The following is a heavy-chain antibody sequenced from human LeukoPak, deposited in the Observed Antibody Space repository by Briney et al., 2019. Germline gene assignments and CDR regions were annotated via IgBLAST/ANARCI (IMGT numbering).Heavy chain of an antibody. Sequence: ASVKVSCKASGYTFTGYSMHWVLQAPGQGLEWMGRINPNSGGTNYAQKFRGRVTMTRDTSISTAYMELSRLRSDDTAVYYCARDTVGATTFDYWGQGTLVTVSS. CDR3: ARDTVGATTFDY. D-gene: IGHD1-26*01. V-gene: IGHV1-2*06. CDR2: INPNSGGT. J-gene: IGHJ4*02. CDR1: GYTFTGYS.